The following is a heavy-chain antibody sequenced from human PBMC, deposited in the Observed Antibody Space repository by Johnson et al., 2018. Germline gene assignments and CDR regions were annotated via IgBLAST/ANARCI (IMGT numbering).Heavy chain of an antibody. D-gene: IGHD6-19*01. V-gene: IGHV3-30*03. CDR1: GFTFRRYG. CDR2: ISYDGSNK. CDR3: TRETRQGLVLGGAFDI. J-gene: IGHJ3*02. Sequence: QVQLVESGGGVVQPGRSLRLSCAASGFTFRRYGMHWVRQAPGKGLEWVAVISYDGSNKYYADSVKGRFTISRDNSKNTLYLQMNSLRTEDTAVYYCTRETRQGLVLGGAFDIWGQGTMVTVSS.